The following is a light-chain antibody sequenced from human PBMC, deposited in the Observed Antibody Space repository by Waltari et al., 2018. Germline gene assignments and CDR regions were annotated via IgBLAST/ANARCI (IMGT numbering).Light chain of an antibody. V-gene: IGKV1-39*01. CDR2: AAS. Sequence: QMTQSPSLLSASVGDRVTITCRASQSISSYLNWYQQKPGKAPKLLIYAASSLQSGVPSRFSGSGSGTDFTLTISSLQPEDFATYYCQQSYSTPLTFGGGTKVEIK. CDR1: QSISSY. J-gene: IGKJ4*01. CDR3: QQSYSTPLT.